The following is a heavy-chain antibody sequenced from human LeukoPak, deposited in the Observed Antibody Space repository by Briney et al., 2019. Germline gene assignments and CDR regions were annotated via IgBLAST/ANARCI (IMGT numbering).Heavy chain of an antibody. CDR2: INHSGST. V-gene: IGHV4-34*01. D-gene: IGHD6-13*01. CDR3: ARRGGSSSWYTPTYYFDY. Sequence: SETLSLTCAVYGGSFSGYYWSWIRQPPGKGLEWIGEINHSGSTNYNPSLKSRLTISVDTSKNQCSLKLSSVAAADTAVDYCARRGGSSSWYTPTYYFDYWGQGTLVTVSS. J-gene: IGHJ4*02. CDR1: GGSFSGYY.